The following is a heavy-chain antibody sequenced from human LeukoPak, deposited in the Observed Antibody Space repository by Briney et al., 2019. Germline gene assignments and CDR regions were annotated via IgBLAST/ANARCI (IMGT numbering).Heavy chain of an antibody. CDR3: AKDLVGATPPPWCYYGMDV. J-gene: IGHJ6*02. V-gene: IGHV3-43*02. Sequence: GGSLRLSCAASGFTFDDYAMHWVRQAPGKGLEWVSLISGDGGSTYYADSVKGRFTISRDNSKNSLYLQMNSLRTEDTALYYCAKDLVGATPPPWCYYGMDVWGQGTTVTVSS. CDR2: ISGDGGST. CDR1: GFTFDDYA. D-gene: IGHD1-26*01.